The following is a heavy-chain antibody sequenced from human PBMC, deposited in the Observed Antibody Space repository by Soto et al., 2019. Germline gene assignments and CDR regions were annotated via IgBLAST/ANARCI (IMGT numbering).Heavy chain of an antibody. CDR2: IYYSGST. CDR1: GGSISSYY. CDR3: ATTPSLGYYYYYMDV. J-gene: IGHJ6*03. D-gene: IGHD3-16*01. V-gene: IGHV4-59*08. Sequence: SETLSLTCTVSGGSISSYYWSWIRQPPGKGLEWIGYIYYSGSTNYNPSLKSRVTISVDTSKNQFSLKLSSVTAADTAVYYCATTPSLGYYYYYMDVWGKGTTVTVSS.